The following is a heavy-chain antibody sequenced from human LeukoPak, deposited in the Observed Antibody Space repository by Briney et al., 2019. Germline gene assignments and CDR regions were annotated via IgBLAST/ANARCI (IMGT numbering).Heavy chain of an antibody. D-gene: IGHD1-7*01. CDR2: IKHDGSEK. Sequence: GGSLRLSCAASGFTFSSHWMSWVRQAPGKGLEWVANIKHDGSEKYYVGSVKGRFTISRDNAKNSLYLQMNSLGAEDTAVYYCALYNWNSKRDLDYWGQGTLVTVSS. V-gene: IGHV3-7*05. J-gene: IGHJ4*02. CDR1: GFTFSSHW. CDR3: ALYNWNSKRDLDY.